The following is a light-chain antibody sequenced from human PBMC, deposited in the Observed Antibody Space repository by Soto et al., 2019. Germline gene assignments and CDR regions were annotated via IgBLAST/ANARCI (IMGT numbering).Light chain of an antibody. CDR2: KAS. V-gene: IGKV1-5*03. Sequence: MTQSPATLSVSPGERATLSCRASQSVGRNLAWYQQKPGKAPKLLIYKASSLQSGVPSRFSGSGSGTEFTLTISGLQPDDFATYYCQQYHSFPLTFGGGTKVDIK. J-gene: IGKJ4*01. CDR1: QSVGRN. CDR3: QQYHSFPLT.